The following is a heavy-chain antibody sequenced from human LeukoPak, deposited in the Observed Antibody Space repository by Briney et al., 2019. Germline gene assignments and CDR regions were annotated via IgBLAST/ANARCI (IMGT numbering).Heavy chain of an antibody. CDR1: GHRFTDSW. D-gene: IGHD3-10*01. V-gene: IGHV5-51*01. CDR2: IYPGDSNT. J-gene: IGHJ3*01. Sequence: GESLKISCKGSGHRFTDSWLGWVRQRPGKGLEWMGFIYPGDSNTRYSPSFQGQVTISVDKSISTAYLQWGSLRASDTAMYYCARPQQNYYGSGRGAFDVWGQGTMVTVSS. CDR3: ARPQQNYYGSGRGAFDV.